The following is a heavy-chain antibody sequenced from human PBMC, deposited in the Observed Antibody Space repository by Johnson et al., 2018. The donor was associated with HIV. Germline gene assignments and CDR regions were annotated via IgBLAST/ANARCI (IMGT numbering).Heavy chain of an antibody. Sequence: QVQLVESGGGLVQPGGSLRLSCAASGFIFSDYYMNWIRQAPGKGLEWVSYITGSGTTIYYADSVKGRFPISRDNSKNTLYLQMNSLRAEDTAVYYCARVPDYGDYGDAFDIWGQGTMVTVSS. CDR2: ITGSGTTI. CDR3: ARVPDYGDYGDAFDI. CDR1: GFIFSDYY. J-gene: IGHJ3*02. D-gene: IGHD4-17*01. V-gene: IGHV3-11*01.